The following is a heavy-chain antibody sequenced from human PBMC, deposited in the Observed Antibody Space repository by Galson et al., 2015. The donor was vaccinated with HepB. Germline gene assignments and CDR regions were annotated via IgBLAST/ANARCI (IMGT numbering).Heavy chain of an antibody. V-gene: IGHV1-24*01. CDR3: ATADYDSSANANYYYYYMDV. CDR2: FDPEDGET. D-gene: IGHD3-22*01. J-gene: IGHJ6*03. CDR1: GYTLTELS. Sequence: SVKVSCKVSGYTLTELSMHWVRQAPGKGLEWMGGFDPEDGETIYAQKFQGRVTMTEDTSTDTAYMELSSLRSEDTAVYYCATADYDSSANANYYYYYMDVWGKGTTVTVSS.